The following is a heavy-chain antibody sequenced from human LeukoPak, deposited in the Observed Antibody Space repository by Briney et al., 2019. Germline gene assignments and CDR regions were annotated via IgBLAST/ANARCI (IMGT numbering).Heavy chain of an antibody. CDR3: ARALSHCLDY. Sequence: GGSLRLSCVVSGFNFSNYWMNWVRQAPGKGLEWVANTKHDGSEKYYVDSVKGRFSISRDNAKKSLYLQMNSLRAEDTAVYYCARALSHCLDYWGQGTLVTVSS. J-gene: IGHJ4*02. CDR2: TKHDGSEK. D-gene: IGHD3-16*01. V-gene: IGHV3-7*01. CDR1: GFNFSNYW.